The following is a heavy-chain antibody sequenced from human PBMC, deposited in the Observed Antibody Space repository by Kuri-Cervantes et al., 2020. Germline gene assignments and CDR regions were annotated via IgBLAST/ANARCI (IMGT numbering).Heavy chain of an antibody. V-gene: IGHV3-23*01. D-gene: IGHD2-2*01. CDR3: ASQQPAAYYYYYGMDV. CDR2: ISDSGGST. CDR1: GFTFSSYA. J-gene: IGHJ6*02. Sequence: GESLKISCAASGFTFSSYAMSWVRQAPGKGLEWVSGISDSGGSTYYADSVKGRFTISRDNSKNTLYLQMNSLRAEDTAVYYCASQQPAAYYYYYGMDVWGQGTTVTVSS.